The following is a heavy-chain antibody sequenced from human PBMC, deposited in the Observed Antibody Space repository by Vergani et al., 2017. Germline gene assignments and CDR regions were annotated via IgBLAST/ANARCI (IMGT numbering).Heavy chain of an antibody. Sequence: QVQLVQSGAEVKKPGASVKVSCKVSGYTLTELSMHWVRQAPGKGLEWMGGFDPEDGETIHAQKFQGRVTMTEDTSTATAYMELSSLRSEDTAVYYCATAPIVEVPAAIRSYWYFDLGGRGRLVTVSS. CDR1: GYTLTELS. CDR3: ATAPIVEVPAAIRSYWYFDL. V-gene: IGHV1-24*01. D-gene: IGHD2-2*01. J-gene: IGHJ2*01. CDR2: FDPEDGET.